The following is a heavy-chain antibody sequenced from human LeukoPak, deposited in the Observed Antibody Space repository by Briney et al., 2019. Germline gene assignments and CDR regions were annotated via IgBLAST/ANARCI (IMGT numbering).Heavy chain of an antibody. CDR1: GFSFSGSD. J-gene: IGHJ4*02. D-gene: IGHD6-19*01. CDR3: TAYISGHF. CDR2: ISTKGSNYAT. Sequence: PGGSLRLSCSASGFSFSGSDFHWVRQASGRGLEWVGRISTKGSNYATAYAASVKGRFTISRDDSKNTAYLQMNSLSTEDTALYFCTAYISGHFWGQGTLVTVSS. V-gene: IGHV3-73*01.